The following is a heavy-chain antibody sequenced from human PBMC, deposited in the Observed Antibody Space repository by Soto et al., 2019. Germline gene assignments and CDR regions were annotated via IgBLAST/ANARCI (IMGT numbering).Heavy chain of an antibody. CDR1: GYTFVNYE. CDR3: ARRQAMDY. V-gene: IGHV1-8*01. Sequence: QVQLVQAGAEVKKPGASVKVYCKASGYTFVNYEINWVRQATGQGLEWLGWMNPHSGATFYAQNFQGGVTMTRKTSITTAYMELNRLKAEATAVYYWARRQAMDYWGQGTLVTVSS. J-gene: IGHJ4*02. CDR2: MNPHSGAT.